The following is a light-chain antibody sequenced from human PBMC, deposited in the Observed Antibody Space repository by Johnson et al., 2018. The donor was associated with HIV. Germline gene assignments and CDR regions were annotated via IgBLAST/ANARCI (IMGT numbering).Light chain of an antibody. J-gene: IGLJ1*01. Sequence: QSVLTQPPSVSAAPRQKVTISCSGSSSNIGINYVSWYQQLPGTAPKLLIYDNNKRPSGTPDRFSGSKSGTSATLGITGLQTGDEADYYCGTWYSSLRSGFFGTGTKVTVL. CDR3: GTWYSSLRSGF. V-gene: IGLV1-51*01. CDR1: SSNIGINY. CDR2: DNN.